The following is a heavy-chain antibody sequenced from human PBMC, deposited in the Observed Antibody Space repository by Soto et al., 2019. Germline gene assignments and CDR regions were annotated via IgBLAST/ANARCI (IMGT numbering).Heavy chain of an antibody. CDR1: GYTFTRYG. J-gene: IGHJ4*02. V-gene: IGHV1-18*01. CDR3: ARGRYGDY. CDR2: ISAHNDNT. D-gene: IGHD1-1*01. Sequence: QVNLVQSGAEVRKPGASVKVSCKGSGYTFTRYGIAWVRQAPGQGLEWMGWISAHNDNTNYAQKVQGRVTVTRDTSTSTAYMELRNLRSDDTAVYYCARGRYGDYWGQGALVTVSS.